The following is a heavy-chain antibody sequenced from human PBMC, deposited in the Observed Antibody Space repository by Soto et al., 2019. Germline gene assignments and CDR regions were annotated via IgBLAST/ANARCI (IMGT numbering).Heavy chain of an antibody. CDR1: CGSISSYY. CDR3: ARDRGDAYIFYYSGMDV. J-gene: IGHJ6*02. D-gene: IGHD3-10*01. Sequence: SETLSLTCTVSCGSISSYYWSWIRQPPGKGLEWIGYIYYSGSTNYNPSLKSRVTISVDTSKNQFSLKLSSVTAADTAVYYCARDRGDAYIFYYSGMDVWGQGTTVTVPS. CDR2: IYYSGST. V-gene: IGHV4-59*01.